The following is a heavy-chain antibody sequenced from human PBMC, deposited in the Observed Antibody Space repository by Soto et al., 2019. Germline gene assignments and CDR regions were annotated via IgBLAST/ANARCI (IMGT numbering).Heavy chain of an antibody. Sequence: QVQLVQSGAEVKKPGASVKVSCKASGYTFTSYGISWVRQAPGQGLEWMGWISAYNGNTNYAQKLQGRVTMTTDTSTSTAYMELRSLRSDDTAVYYCAREFLGVRANYYYGMDVWGQGTTVTVSS. V-gene: IGHV1-18*01. CDR2: ISAYNGNT. CDR3: AREFLGVRANYYYGMDV. CDR1: GYTFTSYG. D-gene: IGHD3-10*01. J-gene: IGHJ6*02.